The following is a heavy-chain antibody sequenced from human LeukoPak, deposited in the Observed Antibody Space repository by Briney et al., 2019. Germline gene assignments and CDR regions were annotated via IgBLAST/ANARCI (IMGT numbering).Heavy chain of an antibody. J-gene: IGHJ4*02. CDR3: AKVLRFGVDY. CDR1: GFTFSSYG. Sequence: PGGSLGLSCAASGFTFSSYGMHWVRQAPGKGLEWVAFIRYDGSNKYYADSVKGRFTISRDNSKSTLYLQMNSLRAEDTAVYYCAKVLRFGVDYWGQGTLVTVSS. D-gene: IGHD3-10*01. V-gene: IGHV3-30*02. CDR2: IRYDGSNK.